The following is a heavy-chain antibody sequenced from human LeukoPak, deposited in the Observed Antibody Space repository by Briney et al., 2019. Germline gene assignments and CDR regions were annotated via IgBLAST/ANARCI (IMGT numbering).Heavy chain of an antibody. J-gene: IGHJ4*02. CDR2: ISYDGSNK. Sequence: GGSLRLSCAASRFTFSSYGMHWVRQAPGKGLEWVAVISYDGSNKYYADSVKGRFTISRDNSKNTLYLQMNSLRAEDTAVYYCAKDEGGAIFDYWGQGTLVTVSS. D-gene: IGHD3-16*01. CDR1: RFTFSSYG. CDR3: AKDEGGAIFDY. V-gene: IGHV3-30*18.